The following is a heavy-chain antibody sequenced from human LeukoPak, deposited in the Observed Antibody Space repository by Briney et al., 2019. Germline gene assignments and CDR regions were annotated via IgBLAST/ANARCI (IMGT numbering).Heavy chain of an antibody. V-gene: IGHV4-31*03. CDR3: ARVKGHYGFWSGYYMDV. Sequence: SETLSLTCTVSGGSIISGVYYWSWIRQHPGKGLEWIGYIYYSGSTYYNPSLKSRVTISVDTSKNQFSLKLSSVTSADTAGYYCARVKGHYGFWSGYYMDVWGKGTTVTVSS. CDR2: IYYSGST. D-gene: IGHD3-3*01. J-gene: IGHJ6*03. CDR1: GGSIISGVYY.